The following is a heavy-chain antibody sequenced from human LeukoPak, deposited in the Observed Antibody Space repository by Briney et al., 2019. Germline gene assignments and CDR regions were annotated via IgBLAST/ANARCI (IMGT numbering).Heavy chain of an antibody. CDR2: VSPGGST. Sequence: ETLSLTCAMHSESSGGDDWTWIRQPPGKGLEWIGEVSPGGSTRYNPSLRSRVTISLDTSRSRFSLRLSSVTAADTGVYYCARDGGTRLGFDPWGQGTLVTVSS. CDR3: ARDGGTRLGFDP. J-gene: IGHJ5*02. CDR1: SESSGGDD. D-gene: IGHD3-16*01. V-gene: IGHV4-34*01.